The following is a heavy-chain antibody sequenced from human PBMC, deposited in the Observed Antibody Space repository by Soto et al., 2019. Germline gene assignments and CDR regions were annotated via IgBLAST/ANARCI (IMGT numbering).Heavy chain of an antibody. CDR3: ARPLWRDDYNWGYFDL. J-gene: IGHJ2*01. CDR2: ISYDGSNK. V-gene: IGHV3-30-3*01. CDR1: GFTFSSYA. Sequence: QVKLVESGGGVVQPGRSLRLSCAASGFTFSSYAMHWVRQIPGKGLEWVAVISYDGSNKYYADSVKGRFTISRDNSKNTLYLQMNSLRAEDTAGYYCARPLWRDDYNWGYFDLWGRGTLVTVSS. D-gene: IGHD4-4*01.